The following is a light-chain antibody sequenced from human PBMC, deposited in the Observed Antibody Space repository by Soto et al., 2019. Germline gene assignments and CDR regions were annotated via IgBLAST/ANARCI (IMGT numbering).Light chain of an antibody. J-gene: IGLJ1*01. CDR2: EVS. Sequence: QSALTQPASVSGSPGQSITLSCTGISSDVGGNDYVSWYQQHPGKAPKLLIYEVSNRPSGVSNRFSGSKSGSTASLTISGLQAEDEADYYCSSYTSSSTYVFGTGTKLTVL. CDR3: SSYTSSSTYV. CDR1: SSDVGGNDY. V-gene: IGLV2-14*01.